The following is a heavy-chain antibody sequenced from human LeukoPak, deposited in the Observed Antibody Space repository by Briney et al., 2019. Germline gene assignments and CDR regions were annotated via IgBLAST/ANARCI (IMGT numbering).Heavy chain of an antibody. CDR3: ARDEYYDILTGYYSGRRSYGMDV. CDR2: IYYSGST. V-gene: IGHV4-59*01. CDR1: GGSISSYY. D-gene: IGHD3-9*01. Sequence: SETLSLTCTVSGGSISSYYWSWIRQPPGKGLEWIGYIYYSGSTNYNPSLKSRVTISVDTSKNQFSLKLSSVTAADTAVYYCARDEYYDILTGYYSGRRSYGMDVWGQGTTVTVFS. J-gene: IGHJ6*02.